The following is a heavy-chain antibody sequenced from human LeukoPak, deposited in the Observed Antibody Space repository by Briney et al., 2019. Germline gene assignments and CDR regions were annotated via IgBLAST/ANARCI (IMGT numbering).Heavy chain of an antibody. V-gene: IGHV1-46*01. CDR2: INPSGGST. J-gene: IGHJ4*02. CDR1: GYTFTSYY. CDR3: ARDLTAYYYDSSGYYYLPFDY. D-gene: IGHD3-22*01. Sequence: ASVKVSCKASGYTFTSYYIHWVRQAPGQGLEWMGIINPSGGSTNYAQKFQGRVTMTTDTSTSTAYMELRSLRSDDTAVYYCARDLTAYYYDSSGYYYLPFDYWGQGTLVTVSS.